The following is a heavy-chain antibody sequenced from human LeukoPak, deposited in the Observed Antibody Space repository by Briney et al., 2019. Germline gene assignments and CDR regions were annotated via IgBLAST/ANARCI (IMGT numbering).Heavy chain of an antibody. CDR2: ISSSSSYI. Sequence: PGGSLRLSCAASGFTFSSYAMHWVRQAPGKGLEWVSSISSSSSYIYYADSVKGRFTISRDNAKNSLYLQMNSLRAEDTAVYYCARGLPRDDAFDIWGQGTMVTVSS. CDR3: ARGLPRDDAFDI. CDR1: GFTFSSYA. D-gene: IGHD2-21*02. V-gene: IGHV3-21*01. J-gene: IGHJ3*02.